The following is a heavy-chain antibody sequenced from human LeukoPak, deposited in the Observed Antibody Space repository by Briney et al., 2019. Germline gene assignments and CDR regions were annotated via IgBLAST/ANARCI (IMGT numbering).Heavy chain of an antibody. V-gene: IGHV3-48*02. CDR1: GFTFSSYS. D-gene: IGHD3-10*01. CDR3: ARDPHYSGSGSYSY. J-gene: IGHJ4*02. Sequence: GGSLRLSCAASGFTFSSYSMNWVRQAPGKGLEWVSYISSSSSTIYYADSVKGRFTISRDNAKNSLYLQMNSLRDEDTAVYFCARDPHYSGSGSYSYWGQGTLVTVSS. CDR2: ISSSSSTI.